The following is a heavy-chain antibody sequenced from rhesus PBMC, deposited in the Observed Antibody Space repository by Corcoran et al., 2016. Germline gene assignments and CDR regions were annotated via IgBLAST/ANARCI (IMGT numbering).Heavy chain of an antibody. V-gene: IGHV4-160*01. Sequence: QVQLQESGPGLVKPSETLSLTCAVSGGSISSNYWSWIRQPPGKGLEWIGYIYGSSGSTYYNPALKSRVTMSTDTSKNQFSLKLSSVTAADTAVYYCARALYSGSWNIDYWGQGVLVTVSS. J-gene: IGHJ4*01. D-gene: IGHD6-25*01. CDR2: IYGSSGST. CDR1: GGSISSNY. CDR3: ARALYSGSWNIDY.